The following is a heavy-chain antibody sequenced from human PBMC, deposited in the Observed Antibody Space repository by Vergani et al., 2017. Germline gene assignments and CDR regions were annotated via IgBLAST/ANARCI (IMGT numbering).Heavy chain of an antibody. D-gene: IGHD6-19*01. V-gene: IGHV3-33*06. CDR1: GFTFSSYG. J-gene: IGHJ4*02. Sequence: QVQLVESGGGVVQPGRSLRLSCAASGFTFSSYGMHWVRQAPGKGLEWVAVIWYDGSNKYYADSVKGRFTISRDNSKNTLYLQMNSLRAEDTAVYYCAKDRKWLDRSDYWGQGTLVTVSS. CDR2: IWYDGSNK. CDR3: AKDRKWLDRSDY.